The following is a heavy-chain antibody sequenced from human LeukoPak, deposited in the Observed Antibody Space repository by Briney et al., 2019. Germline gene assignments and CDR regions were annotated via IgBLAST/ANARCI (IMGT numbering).Heavy chain of an antibody. Sequence: SETLSLTCAVSGGSISSSNWWSWVRQPPGEGLEWIGEIYHSGSTNYNPSLKSRVTISVDKSKNQFSLKLSSVTAADTAVYYCASRCGGDCYFAWYFDLWGRGTLVTVSS. CDR1: GGSISSSNW. D-gene: IGHD2-21*02. CDR3: ASRCGGDCYFAWYFDL. J-gene: IGHJ2*01. V-gene: IGHV4-4*02. CDR2: IYHSGST.